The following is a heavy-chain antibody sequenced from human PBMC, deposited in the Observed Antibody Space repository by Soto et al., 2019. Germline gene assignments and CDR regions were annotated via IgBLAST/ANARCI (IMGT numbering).Heavy chain of an antibody. J-gene: IGHJ4*02. CDR2: ITSRSDTI. D-gene: IGHD3-22*01. V-gene: IGHV3-48*03. CDR1: GFTFSSYE. Sequence: GSLRLSCAASGFTFSSYEMNWVRQAPGKGLEWVSHITSRSDTIYYADSVKGRFTISRDNAESSLYLQMNSLRAEDTAVYYCARSSGHYRPFDSWGQGTLVTVYS. CDR3: ARSSGHYRPFDS.